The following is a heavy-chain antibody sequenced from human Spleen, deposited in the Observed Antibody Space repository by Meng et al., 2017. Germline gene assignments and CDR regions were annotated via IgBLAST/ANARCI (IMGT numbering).Heavy chain of an antibody. Sequence: QVQLVQSGAELKKPGASVKVSCKASGYTFTSYDINWVRQSTGQGLEWLGLINTNTGNPTYAPGFTGRFVFSLDTSISTAYLQISGLRAEDTAIYYCARTKEYYDSSHDLWGQGTVVTVSS. J-gene: IGHJ5*02. CDR3: ARTKEYYDSSHDL. CDR1: GYTFTSYD. CDR2: INTNTGNP. V-gene: IGHV7-4-1*02. D-gene: IGHD3-22*01.